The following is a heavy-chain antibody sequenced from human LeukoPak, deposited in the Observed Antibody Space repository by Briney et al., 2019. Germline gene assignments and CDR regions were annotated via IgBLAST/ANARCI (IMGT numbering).Heavy chain of an antibody. CDR2: ISWNSGSI. CDR1: GFTFDDYA. V-gene: IGHV3-9*01. Sequence: GRSLRLSCAASGFTFDDYAMHWVRQAPGKGLEWVSGISWNSGSIGYADSVKGRFTISRDSAKNSLYLQMNSLRAEDTALYYCAKESHGFDYWGQGTLVTVSS. J-gene: IGHJ4*02. CDR3: AKESHGFDY.